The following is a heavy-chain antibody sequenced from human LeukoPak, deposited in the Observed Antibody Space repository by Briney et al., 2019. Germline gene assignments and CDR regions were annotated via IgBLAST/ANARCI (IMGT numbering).Heavy chain of an antibody. V-gene: IGHV3-74*01. D-gene: IGHD5-18*01. CDR3: VRHNYGYDY. Sequence: GGSLRLSSAASGFTFNTYWMHWVRQAPGEGPVWVAHILNDGGSTSYADSVKGRFIISRDNAKNTLSLQMNSLRAEDTAVYYCVRHNYGYDYWGQGTPVTVSS. J-gene: IGHJ4*02. CDR1: GFTFNTYW. CDR2: ILNDGGST.